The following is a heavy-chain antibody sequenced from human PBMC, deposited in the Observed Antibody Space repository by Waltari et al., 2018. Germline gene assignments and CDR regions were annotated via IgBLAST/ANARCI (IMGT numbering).Heavy chain of an antibody. CDR1: GFIVSDHY. CDR3: ASYLSGHPY. J-gene: IGHJ4*02. Sequence: ELQLVESGGGLIQPGESLRLSCAASGFIVSDHYMSWVRQAPGKGLGWVALIKSSGATSYADPVTGRCTISRDRSQNTLYLQMTGLRAEDTAVYYCASYLSGHPYWGQGTPVIVSS. D-gene: IGHD3-9*01. CDR2: IKSSGAT. V-gene: IGHV3-53*01.